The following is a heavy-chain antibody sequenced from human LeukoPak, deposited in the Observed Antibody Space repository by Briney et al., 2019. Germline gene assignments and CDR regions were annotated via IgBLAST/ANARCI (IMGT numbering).Heavy chain of an antibody. D-gene: IGHD5-12*01. CDR2: ISYDGSNK. J-gene: IGHJ3*02. V-gene: IGHV3-30*04. Sequence: PGRSLRLFCAASGFTFSSYAMHWVRQAPGKGLEWVALISYDGSNKYYADSVKGRFTISRDNSKNTLYLQMNSLRAEDTAVYYCARDRSWLRIGSAFDIWGQGTMVTVSS. CDR1: GFTFSSYA. CDR3: ARDRSWLRIGSAFDI.